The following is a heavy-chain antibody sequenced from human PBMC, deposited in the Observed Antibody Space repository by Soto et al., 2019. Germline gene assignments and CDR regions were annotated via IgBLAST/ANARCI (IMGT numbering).Heavy chain of an antibody. D-gene: IGHD3-10*01. Sequence: SETLSLTCAVYGGSFDGYYWSWIRQPPGKGLEWIGEINHRGSTNYNPSLKSRVTISVDTSKNQFFLKLNSVTAADTAVYYCARLPPPGSYYHYRDQGILVTLST. CDR1: GGSFDGYY. CDR2: INHRGST. V-gene: IGHV4-34*01. J-gene: IGHJ4*02. CDR3: ARLPPPGSYYHY.